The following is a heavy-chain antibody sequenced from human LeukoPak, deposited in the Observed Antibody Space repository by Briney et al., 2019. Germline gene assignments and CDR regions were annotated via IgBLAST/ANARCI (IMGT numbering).Heavy chain of an antibody. V-gene: IGHV3-9*01. CDR3: AKDIFTGIAAAGAIDY. J-gene: IGHJ4*02. CDR2: ISWNSGSI. Sequence: WIRQPPGKGLEWVSGISWNSGSIGYADSVKGRFTISRDNAKNSLYLQMNSLRAEDTALYYCAKDIFTGIAAAGAIDYWGQGTLVTVSS. D-gene: IGHD6-13*01.